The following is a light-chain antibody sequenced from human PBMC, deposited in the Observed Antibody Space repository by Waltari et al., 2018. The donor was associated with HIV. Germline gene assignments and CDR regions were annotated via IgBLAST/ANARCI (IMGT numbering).Light chain of an antibody. CDR1: SSDVGGYNY. V-gene: IGLV2-11*01. Sequence: QSALTQPRSVSGSPGQSVTISCTGTSSDVGGYNYVSWYQQHPGKAPKLMIYDVSKRPSGVPDHFSGSKSGNTASLTISGLQAEDEADYYCCSYAGSYTVLFGGGTKLTVL. CDR3: CSYAGSYTVL. CDR2: DVS. J-gene: IGLJ2*01.